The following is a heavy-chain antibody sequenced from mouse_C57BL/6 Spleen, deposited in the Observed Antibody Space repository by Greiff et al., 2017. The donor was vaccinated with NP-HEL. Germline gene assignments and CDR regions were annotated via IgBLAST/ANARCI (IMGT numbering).Heavy chain of an antibody. Sequence: VQLQQSVAELVRPGASVKLSCTASGFNIKNTYMHWVKQRPEQGLEWIGRIDPANGNTKYAPKFQGKATITADTSSNTAYLQLSSLTSEDSAVYYCTRKGGSSLPWFAYWGQGTLVTVSA. D-gene: IGHD1-1*01. CDR1: GFNIKNTY. CDR3: TRKGGSSLPWFAY. V-gene: IGHV14-3*01. J-gene: IGHJ3*01. CDR2: IDPANGNT.